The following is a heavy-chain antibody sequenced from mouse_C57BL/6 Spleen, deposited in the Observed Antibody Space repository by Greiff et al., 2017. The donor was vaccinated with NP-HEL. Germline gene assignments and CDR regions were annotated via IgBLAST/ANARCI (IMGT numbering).Heavy chain of an antibody. V-gene: IGHV5-17*01. CDR2: ISSGSSTI. J-gene: IGHJ3*01. D-gene: IGHD2-2*01. Sequence: EVKVVESGGGLVKPGGSLKLSCAASVFTFSDYGMHWVRQAPEKGLEWVAYISSGSSTIYYADTVKGRFTISRDNAKNTLFLQMTSLRSEDTAMYYCATYGYDDAYWGQGTLVTVSA. CDR3: ATYGYDDAY. CDR1: VFTFSDYG.